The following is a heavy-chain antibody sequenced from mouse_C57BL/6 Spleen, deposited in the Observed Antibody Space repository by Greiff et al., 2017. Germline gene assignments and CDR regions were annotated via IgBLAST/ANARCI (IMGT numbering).Heavy chain of an antibody. D-gene: IGHD2-12*01. Sequence: EVKLMESGGGLVQPGGSLSLSCAASGFTFTDYYMSWVRQPPGKALEWLGFIRNKANGYTTEYSASVKGRFTISRDNSQSILYLQLNALRSEDSATYYCARLQAWFAYWGQGTLVTVSA. CDR1: GFTFTDYY. V-gene: IGHV7-3*01. J-gene: IGHJ3*01. CDR2: IRNKANGYTT. CDR3: ARLQAWFAY.